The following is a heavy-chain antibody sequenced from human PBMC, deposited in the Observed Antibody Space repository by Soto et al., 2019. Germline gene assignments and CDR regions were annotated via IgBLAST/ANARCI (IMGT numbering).Heavy chain of an antibody. J-gene: IGHJ3*02. D-gene: IGHD2-21*01. CDR2: ISYDGSNK. V-gene: IGHV3-30*18. Sequence: GGSLRLSCAASGFTFSSYGMHWVRQAPGKGLEWVAVISYDGSNKYYADSVKGRFTISRDNSKNTLYLQMNSLRAEDAYLYYCAKVQRGESAPDAFDIWGQGTMVTVSS. CDR3: AKVQRGESAPDAFDI. CDR1: GFTFSSYG.